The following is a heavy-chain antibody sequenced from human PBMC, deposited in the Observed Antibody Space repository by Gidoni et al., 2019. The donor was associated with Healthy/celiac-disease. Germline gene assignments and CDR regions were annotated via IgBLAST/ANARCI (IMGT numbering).Heavy chain of an antibody. J-gene: IGHJ4*02. CDR3: ARDIAVARKRSGDY. Sequence: QVQLVQSGAEVKKPGASVQVSCKASGYTFTGYYMHWVRQAPGQGLEWMGRINPNSGGTNYAQKFQGRVTMTRDTSISTAYMELSRLRSDDTAVYYCARDIAVARKRSGDYWGQGTLVTVSS. CDR2: INPNSGGT. V-gene: IGHV1-2*06. CDR1: GYTFTGYY. D-gene: IGHD6-19*01.